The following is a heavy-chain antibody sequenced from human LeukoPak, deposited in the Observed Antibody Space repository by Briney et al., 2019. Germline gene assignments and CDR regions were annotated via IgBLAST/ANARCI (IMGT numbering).Heavy chain of an antibody. CDR2: IYHSGST. V-gene: IGHV4-30-2*01. CDR3: AGASYDGYFDY. J-gene: IGHJ4*02. CDR1: GGSISSGGYS. Sequence: SETLSLTCAVSGGSISSGGYSWSWIRQPPGQGLEWIGYIYHSGSTYYNPSLKSRVTISVDRSKNQFSLKLSSVTAADTAVYYCAGASYDGYFDYWGQGTLVTVSS. D-gene: IGHD3-22*01.